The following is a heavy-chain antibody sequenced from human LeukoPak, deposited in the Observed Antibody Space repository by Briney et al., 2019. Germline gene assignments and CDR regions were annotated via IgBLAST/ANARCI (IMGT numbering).Heavy chain of an antibody. CDR1: GFTFSSYW. D-gene: IGHD6-13*01. Sequence: PGESLKISCAASGFTFSSYWMSWVRQAPGKGLEWVANIKQDGSEKYYVDSVKGRFTISRDNAKNSLYLQMNSLRAEDTAVYYCALTAAGMRDYWGQGTLVTVSS. V-gene: IGHV3-7*01. J-gene: IGHJ4*02. CDR2: IKQDGSEK. CDR3: ALTAAGMRDY.